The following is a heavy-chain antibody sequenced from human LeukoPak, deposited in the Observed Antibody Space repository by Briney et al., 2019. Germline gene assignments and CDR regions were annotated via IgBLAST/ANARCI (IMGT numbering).Heavy chain of an antibody. CDR3: ARQPYMLGAYYFDY. J-gene: IGHJ4*02. D-gene: IGHD1-26*01. CDR1: GGSMSSYY. V-gene: IGHV4-59*08. CDR2: IFYTGST. Sequence: SETLSLTCTVSGGSMSSYYWSWIRQPPGKGLEWIGYIFYTGSTNYNPSLKSRVTLSVDTSKNQLSLKLGSVTAAGTVVYYCARQPYMLGAYYFDYWGQGTLVTVSS.